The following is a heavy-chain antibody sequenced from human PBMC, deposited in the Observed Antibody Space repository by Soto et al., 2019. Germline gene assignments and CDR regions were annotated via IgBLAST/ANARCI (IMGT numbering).Heavy chain of an antibody. Sequence: PGGSLRLSCAASGFTFSTYSMNWVRQAPGKGLEWVSSISSFSDYIYYTDSVKGRFTISRDNAKNSLYLQMNSLRAEDTAVYYCARDLGYYDSSGYFDYWGQGTLVTVSS. CDR3: ARDLGYYDSSGYFDY. V-gene: IGHV3-21*01. CDR2: ISSFSDYI. CDR1: GFTFSTYS. J-gene: IGHJ4*02. D-gene: IGHD3-22*01.